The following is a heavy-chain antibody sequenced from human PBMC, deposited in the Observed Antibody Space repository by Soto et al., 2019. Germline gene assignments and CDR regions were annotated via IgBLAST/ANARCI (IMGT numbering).Heavy chain of an antibody. CDR2: INPASGST. V-gene: IGHV1-46*01. D-gene: IGHD6-13*01. Sequence: QVQLVQSGAEVKKPGASVKLSCRTSGYTFTHYYIHWVRQAPGQGLEWLAIINPASGSTNYAQDFQGRVTLTMDTSTTTVYMELSDLRADDTAIFYCARDLAAGDHWGQGPLVTVSS. J-gene: IGHJ4*02. CDR1: GYTFTHYY. CDR3: ARDLAAGDH.